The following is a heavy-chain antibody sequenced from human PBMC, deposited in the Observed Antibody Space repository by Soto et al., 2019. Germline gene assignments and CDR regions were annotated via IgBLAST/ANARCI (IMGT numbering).Heavy chain of an antibody. D-gene: IGHD3-9*01. Sequence: SETLSLTCTVSGGSISSGGYYWSWIRQHPGKGLEWIGYIYYSGSTYYNPSLKSRVTISVDTSKNQFSLKLSSVTAADTAVYYCARDQVDVPGWFDPWAREPWSPSPQ. CDR1: GGSISSGGYY. CDR3: ARDQVDVPGWFDP. J-gene: IGHJ5*02. CDR2: IYYSGST. V-gene: IGHV4-31*03.